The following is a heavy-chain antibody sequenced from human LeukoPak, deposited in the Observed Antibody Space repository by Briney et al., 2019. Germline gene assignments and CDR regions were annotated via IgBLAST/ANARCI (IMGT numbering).Heavy chain of an antibody. CDR3: AKDGKVGATSN. Sequence: GGSLRLSCAASGFTFSSYGMHWVRQAPGKGLEWVAVILSDGSKEFYTDSVKGRFTISRDNSKNTLYLQMNSLRAEDTAVYYCAKDGKVGATSNWGQGTLVTVSS. D-gene: IGHD1-26*01. J-gene: IGHJ4*02. V-gene: IGHV3-33*06. CDR1: GFTFSSYG. CDR2: ILSDGSKE.